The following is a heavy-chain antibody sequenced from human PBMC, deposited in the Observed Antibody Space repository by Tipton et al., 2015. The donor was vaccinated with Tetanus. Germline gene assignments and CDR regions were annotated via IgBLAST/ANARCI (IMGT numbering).Heavy chain of an antibody. V-gene: IGHV3-23*01. D-gene: IGHD1-7*01. CDR2: ISGSGDRI. Sequence: SLRLSCAASGMTLSYFAMSWVRQAPGKGLEWVSGISGSGDRIFYADSVKGRFTISRDNAKNTLYLQMNSLRAEDTAVYYCVRGPPPESDWNYLIDFWGQGTLVTVSS. CDR1: GMTLSYFA. J-gene: IGHJ4*02. CDR3: VRGPPPESDWNYLIDF.